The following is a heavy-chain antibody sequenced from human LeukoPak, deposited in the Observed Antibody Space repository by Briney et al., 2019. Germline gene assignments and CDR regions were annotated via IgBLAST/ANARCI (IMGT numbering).Heavy chain of an antibody. CDR3: ARDIHTVTSGREY. V-gene: IGHV3-23*01. CDR1: EFTFSSYA. J-gene: IGHJ4*02. D-gene: IGHD4-17*01. Sequence: GGSLRLSCAASEFTFSSYAMSWVRQAPGKGLEWVSAISGSGGSTYYADSVKGRFTISRDNAKNSLFLQMNSLRAEDTAVYYCARDIHTVTSGREYWGQGTLVTVSS. CDR2: ISGSGGST.